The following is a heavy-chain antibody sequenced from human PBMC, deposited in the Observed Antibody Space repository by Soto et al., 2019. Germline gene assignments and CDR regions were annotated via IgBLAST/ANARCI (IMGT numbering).Heavy chain of an antibody. D-gene: IGHD4-17*01. V-gene: IGHV3-23*01. CDR2: ISGRGDST. CDR3: ARDWNGDSVFEN. Sequence: EMQLMESGGGLVQPGGSLRLSCTASGFTFTTYAMTWVRQAPGKGLEWVSGISGRGDSTFYADSVKGRFTVSRDTSTNTLFLQMKSLRAEDTAVYYCARDWNGDSVFENWGRGTLVTVSS. J-gene: IGHJ4*02. CDR1: GFTFTTYA.